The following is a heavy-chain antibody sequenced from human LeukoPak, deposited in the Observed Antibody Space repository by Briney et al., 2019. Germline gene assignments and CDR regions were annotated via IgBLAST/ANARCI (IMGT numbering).Heavy chain of an antibody. CDR2: IYTSGST. J-gene: IGHJ6*04. CDR1: GRSISSGSYY. D-gene: IGHD3-9*01. Sequence: SQTLSLTCTVSGRSISSGSYYWSWIRQPAGRGLEWIGRIYTSGSTNYNPSLKSRVTISVDTSKNQFSLKLSSVTAADTAVYYCARDPLRYFDWLGMDVWGKGTTVTVSS. CDR3: ARDPLRYFDWLGMDV. V-gene: IGHV4-61*02.